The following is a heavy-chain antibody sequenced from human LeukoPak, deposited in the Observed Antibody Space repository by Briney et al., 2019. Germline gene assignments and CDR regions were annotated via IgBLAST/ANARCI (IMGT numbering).Heavy chain of an antibody. CDR2: ISGGGSNT. J-gene: IGHJ4*02. CDR3: AKGRSGWYVFDY. CDR1: GFTFSDYA. D-gene: IGHD6-19*01. Sequence: GGSLRLSCAASGFTFSDYAMSWVRQAQGKGLEWVSAISGGGSNTYYADSVKGRFTISRDNSKNTLYLQMNGLAAEDTAIYYCAKGRSGWYVFDYWGQGTLVTVSS. V-gene: IGHV3-23*01.